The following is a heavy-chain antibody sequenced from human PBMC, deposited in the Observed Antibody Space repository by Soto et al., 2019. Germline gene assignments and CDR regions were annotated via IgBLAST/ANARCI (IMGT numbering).Heavy chain of an antibody. CDR1: VFTFSDYY. J-gene: IGHJ4*02. D-gene: IGHD3-22*01. Sequence: GGSLRLSCAASVFTFSDYYMSWIRQAPGKGLEWVSYISSSGSTIYYADSVKGRFTISRDNAKNSLYLQMNSLRAEDTAVYYCARASYDSSGYYYPEYYFDYWGQGTLVTVSS. CDR3: ARASYDSSGYYYPEYYFDY. V-gene: IGHV3-11*01. CDR2: ISSSGSTI.